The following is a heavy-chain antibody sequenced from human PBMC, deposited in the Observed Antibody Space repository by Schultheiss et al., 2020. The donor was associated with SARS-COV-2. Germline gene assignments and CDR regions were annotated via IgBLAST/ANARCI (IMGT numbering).Heavy chain of an antibody. CDR3: ARGKMTWFDP. CDR2: IYYSGST. CDR1: GYSISSGYY. Sequence: SETLSLTCTVSGYSISSGYYWGWIRQPPGKGLEWIGSIYYSGSTYYNPSLKSRVTISVDTSKNQFSLKLSSVTAADTAVYYCARGKMTWFDPWGQGTLVTVSS. J-gene: IGHJ5*02. V-gene: IGHV4-38-2*02.